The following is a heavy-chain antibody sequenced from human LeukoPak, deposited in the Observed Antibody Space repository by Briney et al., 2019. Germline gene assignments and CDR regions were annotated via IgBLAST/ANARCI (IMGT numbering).Heavy chain of an antibody. CDR1: GFTFSSYA. J-gene: IGHJ4*02. CDR2: ISGSGDNT. V-gene: IGHV3-23*01. Sequence: PGGSLRLSCAASGFTFSSYAMSWVRQAPGKGLEWVSAISGSGDNTYYADSVKGRFTISRGNSKNTLYLQMNSLRAEDTAVYYCAHIAAVGPEDYWGQGTLVTVSS. CDR3: AHIAAVGPEDY. D-gene: IGHD6-13*01.